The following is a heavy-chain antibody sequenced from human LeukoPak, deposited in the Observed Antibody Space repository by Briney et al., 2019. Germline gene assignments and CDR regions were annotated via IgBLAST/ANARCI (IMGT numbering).Heavy chain of an antibody. Sequence: GGSLRLSCAASGFTFSNYRMNWVRQAPGKGLEWVSSISSSGTYIYYADSVKGRFTISRDNAKNSLYLQMNSLRAEDTALYYCAKDLYDILTGYLGHGAFDIWGQGTMVTVSS. J-gene: IGHJ3*02. CDR2: ISSSGTYI. D-gene: IGHD3-9*01. CDR3: AKDLYDILTGYLGHGAFDI. V-gene: IGHV3-21*04. CDR1: GFTFSNYR.